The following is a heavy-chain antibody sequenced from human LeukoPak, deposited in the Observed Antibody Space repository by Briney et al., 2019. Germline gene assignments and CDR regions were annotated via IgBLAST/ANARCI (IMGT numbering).Heavy chain of an antibody. CDR1: GFTFSSYS. J-gene: IGHJ4*02. D-gene: IGHD5-24*01. CDR2: ISSSSSYI. V-gene: IGHV3-21*01. Sequence: GGSLRLSCAASGFTFSSYSMNWVRQAPGKGLEWVSSISSSSSYIYYADSVKGRFTISRDNAKNSLYLQMNSLRAEDTAVYYCARFSRDGYKLSSFDYWGQGTLVTVSS. CDR3: ARFSRDGYKLSSFDY.